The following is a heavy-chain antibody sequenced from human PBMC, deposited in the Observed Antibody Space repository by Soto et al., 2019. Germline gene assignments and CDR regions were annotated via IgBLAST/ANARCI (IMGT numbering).Heavy chain of an antibody. D-gene: IGHD2-2*01. J-gene: IGHJ3*02. V-gene: IGHV1-2*04. CDR3: ALLGYCSSTSCYGDAFDI. CDR1: GYTFTGYY. CDR2: INPNSGGT. Sequence: ASVKVSCKASGYTFTGYYMHWVRQAPGQGLEWMGWINPNSGGTNYAQKFQGWVTMTRDTSISTAYMELSRLRSGDTAVYYCALLGYCSSTSCYGDAFDIWGQGTMVTVSS.